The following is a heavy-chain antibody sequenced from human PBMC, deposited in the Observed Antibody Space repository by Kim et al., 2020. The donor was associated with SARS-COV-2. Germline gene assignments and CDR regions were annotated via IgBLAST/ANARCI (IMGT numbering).Heavy chain of an antibody. CDR3: ARAYSSGWTYFDY. J-gene: IGHJ4*02. Sequence: GGSLRLSCAASGFTFSSYSMNWVRQAPGKGLEWVSSISSSSSYIYYADSVKGRFTISRDNAKNSLYLQMNSLRAEDTAVYYCARAYSSGWTYFDYWGQGTLVTRSS. D-gene: IGHD6-19*01. V-gene: IGHV3-21*01. CDR1: GFTFSSYS. CDR2: ISSSSSYI.